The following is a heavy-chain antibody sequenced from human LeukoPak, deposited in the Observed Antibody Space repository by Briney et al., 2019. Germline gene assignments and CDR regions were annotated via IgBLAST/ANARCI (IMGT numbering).Heavy chain of an antibody. V-gene: IGHV3-23*01. CDR2: ISGSGGST. Sequence: PGRSLRLSCAASGFTFDDYAMHWVRQAPGKGLEWVSAISGSGGSTYYADSVKGRFTISRDNSKNTLYLQMNSLRAEDTAVYYCAKVPYDFWSGFPHWYYYGMDVWGQGTTVTVSS. J-gene: IGHJ6*02. CDR1: GFTFDDYA. CDR3: AKVPYDFWSGFPHWYYYGMDV. D-gene: IGHD3-3*01.